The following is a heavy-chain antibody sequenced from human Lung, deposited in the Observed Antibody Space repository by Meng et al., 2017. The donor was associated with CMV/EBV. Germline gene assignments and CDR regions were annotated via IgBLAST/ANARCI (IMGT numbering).Heavy chain of an antibody. Sequence: SETLSLTCRVYGGSIIGYFWSWIRQPPGKGLEWIGEISHAGTTNYNPSLKSRVSLSLDISKHQFSLNLSSLTAADTAVYYCARVSSVSSSSLWGQGTRVTVSS. CDR2: ISHAGTT. J-gene: IGHJ4*01. V-gene: IGHV4-34*01. CDR1: GGSIIGYF. CDR3: ARVSSVSSSSL. D-gene: IGHD6-6*01.